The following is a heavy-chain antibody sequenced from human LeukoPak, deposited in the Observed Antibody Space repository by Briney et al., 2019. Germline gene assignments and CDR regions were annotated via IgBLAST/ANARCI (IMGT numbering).Heavy chain of an antibody. CDR1: GASIRSYY. V-gene: IGHV4-59*01. CDR2: ISYGGYT. Sequence: PSETLSLTCTVSGASIRSYYWSWIRQAPGKGLEWVGFISYGGYTSYSPSLKSRVAISVDTSKSQFSLRLTSMTVADTAIYYCARGRNDNGGMFFDSWAQGTLVTVSS. J-gene: IGHJ4*02. D-gene: IGHD4-23*01. CDR3: ARGRNDNGGMFFDS.